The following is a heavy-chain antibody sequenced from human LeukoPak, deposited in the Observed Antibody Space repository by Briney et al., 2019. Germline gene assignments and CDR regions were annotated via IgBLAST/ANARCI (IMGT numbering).Heavy chain of an antibody. V-gene: IGHV4-39*07. CDR2: IYYSGST. CDR3: AREHYDSSGYYDDY. CDR1: GGSIGSSSYY. Sequence: PSETLSLTCTVSGGSIGSSSYYWGWIRQPPGKGLEWIGSIYYSGSTYYNPSLKSRVTISVDTSKNQFSLKLSSVTAADTAVYYCAREHYDSSGYYDDYWGQGTLVTVSS. J-gene: IGHJ4*02. D-gene: IGHD3-22*01.